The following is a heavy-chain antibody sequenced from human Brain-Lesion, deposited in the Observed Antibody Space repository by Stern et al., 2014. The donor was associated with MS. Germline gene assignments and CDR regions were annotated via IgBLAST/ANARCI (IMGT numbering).Heavy chain of an antibody. D-gene: IGHD1-26*01. Sequence: QVQLQESGPGLVKPSATLSLTCTVSGGSISSSTYYWAWIRQPPGKGLEWIGNLYSRGFAYYNPSLKSRVTISVDMSKNQFSLKLSSVTAADTAIYYCARHDSVPRPSQLYSARDRGPGYFDYWGQGTLVTVSS. CDR2: LYSRGFA. CDR3: ARHDSVPRPSQLYSARDRGPGYFDY. V-gene: IGHV4-39*01. CDR1: GGSISSSTYY. J-gene: IGHJ4*02.